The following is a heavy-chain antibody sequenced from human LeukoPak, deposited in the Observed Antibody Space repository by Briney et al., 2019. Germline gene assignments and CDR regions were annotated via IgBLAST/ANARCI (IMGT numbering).Heavy chain of an antibody. V-gene: IGHV4-59*01. J-gene: IGHJ6*02. CDR1: GGSISSYY. CDR3: ARTTVFPYYYYGMDV. D-gene: IGHD1-14*01. Sequence: PSETLSLTCTVSGGSISSYYWSWIRQPPGKGLEWIGYIYYNGSTYCNPSLKSRVTMSLDTSKNQFTLKLSSVTAADTAVYYCARTTVFPYYYYGMDVWGQGTTVTVSS. CDR2: IYYNGST.